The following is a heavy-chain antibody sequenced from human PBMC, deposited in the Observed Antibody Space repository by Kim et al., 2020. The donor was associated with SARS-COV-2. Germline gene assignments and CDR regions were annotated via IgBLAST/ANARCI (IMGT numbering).Heavy chain of an antibody. CDR1: GGSISSSSYY. J-gene: IGHJ5*02. Sequence: SETLSLTCTVSGGSISSSSYYWGWIRQPPGKGLEWIGSIYYSGSTYYNPSLKSRVTISVDTSKNQFSLKLSSVTAADTAVYYCARAYRSGRGKNWFDPWGQGTLVTVSS. CDR3: ARAYRSGRGKNWFDP. CDR2: IYYSGST. D-gene: IGHD3-10*01. V-gene: IGHV4-39*01.